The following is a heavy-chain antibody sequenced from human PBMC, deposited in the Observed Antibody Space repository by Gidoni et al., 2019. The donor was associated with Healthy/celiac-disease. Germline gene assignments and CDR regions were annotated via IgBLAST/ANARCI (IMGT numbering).Heavy chain of an antibody. CDR2: IYFSGST. CDR1: DGSNRRGGNY. CDR3: ARDYDFGSGYYWGMDV. D-gene: IGHD3-3*01. V-gene: IGHV4-31*03. Sequence: QVQLQESGHGLLEPSQTRSLTCTVSDGSNRRGGNYWRWLRQHPGKGLEWSGHIYFSGSTYYTPSLKSRVTISVDTSKKQVSLKLSSVTAADTAVYYCARDYDFGSGYYWGMDVWGHGTTVTVSS. J-gene: IGHJ6*02.